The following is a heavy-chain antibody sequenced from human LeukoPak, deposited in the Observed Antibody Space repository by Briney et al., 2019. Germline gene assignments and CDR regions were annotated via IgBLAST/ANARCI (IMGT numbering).Heavy chain of an antibody. J-gene: IGHJ4*02. Sequence: SETLSLTCGVSGYSISRGYYWAWIRQPPEKGLEWIGTIYHIGSTYYNPSLESRVTISVDTSKDEFSLNLNSVTAADTAVYYCARAGWIITSGIDYWGQGALVTVSS. CDR1: GYSISRGYY. V-gene: IGHV4-38-2*01. CDR3: ARAGWIITSGIDY. CDR2: IYHIGST. D-gene: IGHD1-20*01.